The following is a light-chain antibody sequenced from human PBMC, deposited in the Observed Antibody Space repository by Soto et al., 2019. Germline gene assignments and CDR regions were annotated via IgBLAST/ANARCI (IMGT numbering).Light chain of an antibody. CDR1: QSVSSY. J-gene: IGKJ1*01. V-gene: IGKV3-11*01. Sequence: EIVLTQSPATLSLSPGERATLSCRASQSVSSYLAWYQQKPGQAPRLLIYDASNKATVIPARFSGSGSGTDSTLTISSLEPEDFAVYYCQQRSTWPPWTFGQGTKVEIK. CDR2: DAS. CDR3: QQRSTWPPWT.